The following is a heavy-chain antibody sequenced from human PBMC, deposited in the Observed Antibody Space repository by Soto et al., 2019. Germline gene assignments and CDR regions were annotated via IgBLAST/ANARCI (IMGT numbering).Heavy chain of an antibody. CDR2: VSANGQGI. V-gene: IGHV3-23*01. J-gene: IGHJ4*02. D-gene: IGHD3-10*01. CDR3: AKDRHYPRDYFHY. Sequence: GGSLRLSCAASGFTFSSSAISWVRQAPGKGLEWVSAVSANGQGIYYADSVRGRFTISRDNSKNTVFLHMDSLSAEETAVYYCAKDRHYPRDYFHYWGQGNLVTVSS. CDR1: GFTFSSSA.